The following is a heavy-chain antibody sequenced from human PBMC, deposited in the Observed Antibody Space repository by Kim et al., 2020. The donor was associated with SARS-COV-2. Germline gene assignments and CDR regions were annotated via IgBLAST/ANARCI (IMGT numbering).Heavy chain of an antibody. J-gene: IGHJ3*02. V-gene: IGHV3-15*01. Sequence: GGSLRLSCAASGFTFSNAWMSWVRQAPGKGLEWVCRIKSTTDGGTTDYAAPGKGTFTISRDESKNTLYLQMNSLKTEDTAVYYCTTDVTKTGMVFDIWGQGTMVTVSS. CDR1: GFTFSNAW. CDR2: IKSTTDGGTT. CDR3: TTDVTKTGMVFDI. D-gene: IGHD1-1*01.